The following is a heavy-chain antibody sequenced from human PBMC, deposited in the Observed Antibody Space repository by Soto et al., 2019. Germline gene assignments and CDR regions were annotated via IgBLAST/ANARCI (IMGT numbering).Heavy chain of an antibody. CDR2: IRKDGSKR. Sequence: EVHLVESGGGLVQPGGSLTLSCAASEFAFSSYWMTWVRQAPGKGLEWVANIRKDGSKRSYLDSVRGRFTISRDNSKNPLYMHMNSQRAEETDLYFCARDVSTGSRCLYFDAFDIWGQGTMVTVSS. CDR1: EFAFSSYW. D-gene: IGHD2-8*01. CDR3: ARDVSTGSRCLYFDAFDI. J-gene: IGHJ3*02. V-gene: IGHV3-7*05.